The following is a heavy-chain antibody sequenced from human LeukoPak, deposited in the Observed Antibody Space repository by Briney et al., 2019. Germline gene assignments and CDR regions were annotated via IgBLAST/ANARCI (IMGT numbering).Heavy chain of an antibody. Sequence: SETLSLTCTLSGGSISTYYWSWIRQPPGKGLEWIGEINHSGSTNYNPSLKSRVTISVDTSKNQFSLKLSSVTAADTAVYYCAREGGYDILTGYYNWFDPWGQGTLVTVSS. CDR3: AREGGYDILTGYYNWFDP. J-gene: IGHJ5*02. CDR1: GGSISTYY. V-gene: IGHV4-34*01. CDR2: INHSGST. D-gene: IGHD3-9*01.